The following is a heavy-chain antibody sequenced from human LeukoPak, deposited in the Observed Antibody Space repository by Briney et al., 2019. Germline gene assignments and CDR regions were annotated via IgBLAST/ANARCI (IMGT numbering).Heavy chain of an antibody. J-gene: IGHJ4*02. CDR1: GGSFSGYY. CDR3: ARATPGLSFDY. V-gene: IGHV4-34*01. Sequence: PSETLSLTCAVYGGSFSGYYWSWIRQPPGKGLEWIGEINHSGSTNYNPSLKSRVTISVDTSKNQFSLKLSSVTAADTAVYYCARATPGLSFDYWGQGTLVTVSS. CDR2: INHSGST. D-gene: IGHD3/OR15-3a*01.